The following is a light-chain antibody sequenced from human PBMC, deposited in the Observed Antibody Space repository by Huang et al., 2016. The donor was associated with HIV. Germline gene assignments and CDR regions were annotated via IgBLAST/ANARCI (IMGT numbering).Light chain of an antibody. J-gene: IGKJ2*03. CDR2: DAS. CDR1: QSVSNK. CDR3: QQYNNWPRES. Sequence: IVMTQSPATMSVSPGQRVTLSCRASQSVSNKVAWYHQKPGQAPRLLIYDASKRAINTPARFSGSGSGTEFTLTINSLQSEDFAVYHCQQYNNWPRESFGQGTKLEIK. V-gene: IGKV3-15*01.